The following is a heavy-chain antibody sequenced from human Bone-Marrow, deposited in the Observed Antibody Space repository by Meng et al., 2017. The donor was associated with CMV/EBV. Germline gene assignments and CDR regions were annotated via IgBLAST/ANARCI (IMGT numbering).Heavy chain of an antibody. J-gene: IGHJ4*02. D-gene: IGHD1-7*01. Sequence: SGCSVNSGSYYWSWIRQPPGKGLEWIGHFYSGGSTNYNPSLKGRVTISVDTSKNQFSLKLISVTAADTAVYFCARAGNWNYRNYFDYWGQGALVTVSS. CDR1: GCSVNSGSYY. CDR3: ARAGNWNYRNYFDY. CDR2: FYSGGST. V-gene: IGHV4-61*01.